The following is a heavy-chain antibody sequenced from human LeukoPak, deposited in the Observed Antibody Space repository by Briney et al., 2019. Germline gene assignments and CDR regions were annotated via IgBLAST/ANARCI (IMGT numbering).Heavy chain of an antibody. Sequence: GASVKVSCKVSGCTLTELSMHWVRQAPGKGLEWMGGFDPEDGETIYAQKFQGRVTMTEDTSTDTAYMELSSLRSEDTAVYYCATWSDSSGWPMFDYWGQGTLVTVSS. CDR2: FDPEDGET. V-gene: IGHV1-24*01. J-gene: IGHJ4*02. CDR1: GCTLTELS. D-gene: IGHD6-19*01. CDR3: ATWSDSSGWPMFDY.